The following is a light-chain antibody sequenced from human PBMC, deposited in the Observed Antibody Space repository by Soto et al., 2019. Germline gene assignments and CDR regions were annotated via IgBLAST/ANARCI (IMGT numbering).Light chain of an antibody. Sequence: QSVLTQPASVSGSPGQSITISCTGTSSDVGGYNYVSWYQQHPGQVPKLTIYEVTNRPSGVSSRFSGSTSGNTASLTISGLQAEDEADYYCSAYTNSDTWVFGGGTQLTLL. CDR3: SAYTNSDTWV. V-gene: IGLV2-14*01. CDR2: EVT. CDR1: SSDVGGYNY. J-gene: IGLJ3*02.